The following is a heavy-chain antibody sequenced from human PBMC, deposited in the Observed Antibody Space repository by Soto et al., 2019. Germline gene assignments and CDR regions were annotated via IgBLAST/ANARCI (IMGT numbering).Heavy chain of an antibody. J-gene: IGHJ3*02. Sequence: ASVKVSCKASGYIFTGYYIHWVRQAPGQGLEWMGWINPNSGGTHYAQKFQGWVTMTRDTSISTAYMELSRLRSDDMAVYNCARGANIAAAPQAFDIWGQGTMVT. CDR2: INPNSGGT. CDR3: ARGANIAAAPQAFDI. V-gene: IGHV1-2*04. D-gene: IGHD6-13*01. CDR1: GYIFTGYY.